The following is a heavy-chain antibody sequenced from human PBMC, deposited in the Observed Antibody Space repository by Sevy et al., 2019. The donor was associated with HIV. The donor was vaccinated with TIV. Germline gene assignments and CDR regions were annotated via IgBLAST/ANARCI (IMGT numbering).Heavy chain of an antibody. J-gene: IGHJ4*02. V-gene: IGHV1-8*01. D-gene: IGHD3-3*01. CDR2: MNPNSGNT. Sequence: ASVKVSCKASGYTFTSYDINWVRQATGQGLEWMGWMNPNSGNTCYAQKFQGRVTMTRNTSISTAYMELSSLRSEDTAVYYCARGPDTYDFWSGYYPDYWGQGTLVTVSS. CDR1: GYTFTSYD. CDR3: ARGPDTYDFWSGYYPDY.